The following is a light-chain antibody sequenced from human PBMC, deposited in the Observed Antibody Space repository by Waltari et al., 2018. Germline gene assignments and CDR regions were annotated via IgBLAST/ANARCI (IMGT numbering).Light chain of an antibody. Sequence: SYELTQPPSVSVSPGQTARITCSGDALPKKYASWYQQKSGQAPVLVVYEDSKRPSGIPERFSGSSAGTMATLTISGAQVEDEADYYCYSTDSSGNRLFGGGTKLTVL. CDR2: EDS. J-gene: IGLJ2*01. CDR1: ALPKKY. V-gene: IGLV3-10*01. CDR3: YSTDSSGNRL.